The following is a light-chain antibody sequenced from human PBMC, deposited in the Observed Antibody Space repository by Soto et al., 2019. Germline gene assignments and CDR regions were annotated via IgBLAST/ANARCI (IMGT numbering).Light chain of an antibody. J-gene: IGKJ1*01. V-gene: IGKV3-20*01. CDR3: QQYGSSPRT. Sequence: EVVLTQSSGTLSLSTVKRGTLSCRAGQSVRSRFFAWYQQRPGQAPRLLIYGASTRATGIPDRFSGSGSGTDFTLAISRLEPEDFAVYYCQQYGSSPRTFGQGTKVDSK. CDR1: QSVRSRF. CDR2: GAS.